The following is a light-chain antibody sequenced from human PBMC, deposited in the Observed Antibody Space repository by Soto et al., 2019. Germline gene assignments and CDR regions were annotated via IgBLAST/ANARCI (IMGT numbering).Light chain of an antibody. CDR3: KQYGSSPT. J-gene: IGKJ1*01. CDR1: QSVSSIY. Sequence: EIVLTQSPGTLSLSPGERATLSCRASQSVSSIYLAWYQQKPGQAPRLLIYGASTRATGIPDRFSGSGSGTDFTLTISRLEPEDFAVYYCKQYGSSPTFGQGTMGDIK. V-gene: IGKV3-20*01. CDR2: GAS.